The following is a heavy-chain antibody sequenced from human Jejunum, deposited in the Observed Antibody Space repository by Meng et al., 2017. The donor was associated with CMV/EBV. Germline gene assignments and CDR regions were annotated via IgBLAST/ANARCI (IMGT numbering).Heavy chain of an antibody. J-gene: IGHJ4*02. CDR1: GFTFSNYG. D-gene: IGHD1-26*01. CDR3: AKDVGY. Sequence: VPLVGSGGGVVQPGGSLRLSCAASGFTFSNYGIHGVRQAPGKGLEWVAFIEHDGSNKYYADSVKGRFTISRDNSKNTLYLQMNSLRVEDTAVYYCAKDVGYWGQGTLVTVSS. CDR2: IEHDGSNK. V-gene: IGHV3-30*02.